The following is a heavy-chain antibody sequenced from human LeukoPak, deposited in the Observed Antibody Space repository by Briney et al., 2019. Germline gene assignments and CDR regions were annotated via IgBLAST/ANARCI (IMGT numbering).Heavy chain of an antibody. D-gene: IGHD2-21*01. CDR1: GYTFTSYG. Sequence: ASVKVSCKASGYTFTSYGISWVRQAPEQGLEWMGWISAYNGNTNYAQKLQGRVTMTTDTSTSTAYMELRSLRSDDTAVYYCAREVVVIATLDAFDIWGQGTMVTVSS. J-gene: IGHJ3*02. CDR3: AREVVVIATLDAFDI. V-gene: IGHV1-18*01. CDR2: ISAYNGNT.